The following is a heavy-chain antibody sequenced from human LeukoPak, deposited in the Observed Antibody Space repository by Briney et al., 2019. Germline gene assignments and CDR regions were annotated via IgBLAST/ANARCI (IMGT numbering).Heavy chain of an antibody. CDR3: ARDLDIVVVPAVSPGWFDP. V-gene: IGHV4-61*02. CDR1: GGSISSGSYY. CDR2: IYTSGST. J-gene: IGHJ5*02. D-gene: IGHD2-2*03. Sequence: SETLSLTCIVSGGSISSGSYYWSWIRQPAGKGLEWIGRIYTSGSTNYNPSLKSRVTISVDTSKNQFSLKLSSVTAADTAVYYCARDLDIVVVPAVSPGWFDPWGQGTLVTVSS.